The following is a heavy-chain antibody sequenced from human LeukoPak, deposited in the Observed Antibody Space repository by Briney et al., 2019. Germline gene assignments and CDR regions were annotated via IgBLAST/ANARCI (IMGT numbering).Heavy chain of an antibody. CDR3: AKGFVAGTENYFDS. Sequence: GGSLRLSCAASGLTFNTYAMNWFRQGPAKGLEWVSSIGGAGDTTDYADSVEGRFTISRDNSRNTVFLEMNSLRAEDTGVYYCAKGFVAGTENYFDSWGQGTLVPVSS. V-gene: IGHV3-23*01. J-gene: IGHJ4*02. CDR2: IGGAGDTT. CDR1: GLTFNTYA. D-gene: IGHD1-1*01.